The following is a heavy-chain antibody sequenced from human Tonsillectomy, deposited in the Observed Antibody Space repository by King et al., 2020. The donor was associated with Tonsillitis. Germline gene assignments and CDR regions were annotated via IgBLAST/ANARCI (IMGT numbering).Heavy chain of an antibody. J-gene: IGHJ4*02. D-gene: IGHD1-26*01. V-gene: IGHV3-72*01. CDR2: NRNKSDSYTP. Sequence: VQLVESGGCLVQPGGSLRLSCGASGFSVSDHYMEWVLQAPGKGLEGVGRNRNKSDSYTPEYAASVKGRFTISRDDLKKSLYLQMNSLKSEDTAVYYCASGRVGATDYWGQGTLVTVSS. CDR3: ASGRVGATDY. CDR1: GFSVSDHY.